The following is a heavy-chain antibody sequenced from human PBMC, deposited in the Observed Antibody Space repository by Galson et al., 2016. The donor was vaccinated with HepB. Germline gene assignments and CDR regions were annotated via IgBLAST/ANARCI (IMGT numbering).Heavy chain of an antibody. V-gene: IGHV1-18*01. J-gene: IGHJ6*02. CDR2: ISTFNGNT. D-gene: IGHD5/OR15-5a*01. CDR1: GYIFTNYG. CDR3: ARGPQKSVLGLDV. Sequence: SVKVSCKVSGYIFTNYGISWVRQAPGQGLEWMGWISTFNGNTNYAQEFQGRVTVTTDTSTNTAYMELRSLRSDDTATYYCARGPQKSVLGLDVWGQGTTVTVSS.